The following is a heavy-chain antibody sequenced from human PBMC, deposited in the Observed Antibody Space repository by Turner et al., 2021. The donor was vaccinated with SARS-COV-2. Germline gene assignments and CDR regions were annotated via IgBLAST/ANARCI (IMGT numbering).Heavy chain of an antibody. CDR1: GGSFSGYY. J-gene: IGHJ5*02. CDR2: IYHSGST. V-gene: IGHV4-34*01. Sequence: QVQLQPWGAGLLKPSETLSLTCAVYGGSFSGYYWSWIRQPPGKGLEWIGEIYHSGSTNYNPSLKSRVTISVDTSKNQFSLKLSSVTAADTAVYYCARSWGGILTGYSFDPWGQGTLVTVSS. D-gene: IGHD3-9*01. CDR3: ARSWGGILTGYSFDP.